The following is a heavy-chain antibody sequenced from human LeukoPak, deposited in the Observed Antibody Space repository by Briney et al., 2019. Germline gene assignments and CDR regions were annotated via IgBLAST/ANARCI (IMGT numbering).Heavy chain of an antibody. Sequence: SETLSLTCAVYGGSFSGYYWSWIRQPPGKGLEWIGEINHSGSTNYNPSLKSRVTISVDTSKNQFSLKLSSVTAADTAVYYCARRIYYYYYYMDVWGKGTTVTISS. CDR3: ARRIYYYYYYMDV. CDR2: INHSGST. CDR1: GGSFSGYY. V-gene: IGHV4-34*01. J-gene: IGHJ6*03. D-gene: IGHD5-18*01.